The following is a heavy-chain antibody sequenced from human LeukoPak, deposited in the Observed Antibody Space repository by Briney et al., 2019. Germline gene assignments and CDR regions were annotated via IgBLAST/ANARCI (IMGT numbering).Heavy chain of an antibody. J-gene: IGHJ4*02. CDR1: GYTFTSYG. V-gene: IGHV1-69*04. CDR2: IIPILGIA. Sequence: SVKVSCKASGYTFTSYGISWVRQAPGQGLEWMGRIIPILGIANYAQKFQGRVTITADKSTSTAYMELSSLRSEDTAVYYCARGDFRYSGSYFDYRGQGTLVTVSS. CDR3: ARGDFRYSGSYFDY. D-gene: IGHD1-26*01.